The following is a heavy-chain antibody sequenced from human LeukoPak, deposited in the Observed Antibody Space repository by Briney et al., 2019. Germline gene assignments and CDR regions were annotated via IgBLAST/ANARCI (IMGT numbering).Heavy chain of an antibody. J-gene: IGHJ4*02. CDR1: GYTFTSSD. CDR3: ARGRSGLAAAGTYGY. V-gene: IGHV1-8*01. Sequence: ASVKVSCKASGYTFTSSDINWVRQAAGQGLEWMGWINPNSGRTGYAQKFQGRVTMTANTSINTAYMELSSLRFDDTAVYYCARGRSGLAAAGTYGYWGQGTPITVSS. CDR2: INPNSGRT. D-gene: IGHD6-13*01.